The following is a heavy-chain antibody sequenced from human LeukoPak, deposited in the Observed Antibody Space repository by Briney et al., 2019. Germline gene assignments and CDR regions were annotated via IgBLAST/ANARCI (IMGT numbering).Heavy chain of an antibody. V-gene: IGHV4-38-2*01. Sequence: SETLSLTCAVSGYSISSGYYWGWIRQPPGKGLEWIGSIYHSGSTYYNPSLKSRVTISVDTSKNQFSLELSSVTAADTAVYYCARAAHGGWFGELLPDYWGQGTLVTVSS. D-gene: IGHD3-10*01. J-gene: IGHJ4*02. CDR3: ARAAHGGWFGELLPDY. CDR1: GYSISSGYY. CDR2: IYHSGST.